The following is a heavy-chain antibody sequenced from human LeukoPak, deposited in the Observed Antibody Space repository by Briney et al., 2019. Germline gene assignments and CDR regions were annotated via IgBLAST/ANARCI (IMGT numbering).Heavy chain of an antibody. Sequence: SVKVSCKASGGTFSSYAISWVRQAPGQGLEWMGGIIPILGIANYAQKFQGRVTITADKSTSTAYMELSSLRSEDTAVYYCARVLTTVTPDAFDIWGQGTMVTVSS. CDR3: ARVLTTVTPDAFDI. V-gene: IGHV1-69*10. CDR2: IIPILGIA. CDR1: GGTFSSYA. J-gene: IGHJ3*02. D-gene: IGHD4-17*01.